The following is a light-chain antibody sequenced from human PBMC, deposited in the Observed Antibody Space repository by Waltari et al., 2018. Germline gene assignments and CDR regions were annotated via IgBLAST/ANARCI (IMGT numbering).Light chain of an antibody. CDR3: QQYYSNPAT. CDR2: AAS. CDR1: QGISTY. V-gene: IGKV1-8*01. Sequence: AIRITQSPSSLSASTGDRVTIPCRASQGISTYLAWYQQKPGKAPKVLLYAASTLQSGVPSRFSGSGSGTDFTLTISCLQSEDFAIYYCQQYYSNPATFGQGTKVEIK. J-gene: IGKJ1*01.